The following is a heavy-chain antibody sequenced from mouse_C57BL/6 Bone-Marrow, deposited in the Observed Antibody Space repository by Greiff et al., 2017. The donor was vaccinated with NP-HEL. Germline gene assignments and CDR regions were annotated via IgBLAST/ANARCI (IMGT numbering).Heavy chain of an antibody. D-gene: IGHD1-1*01. Sequence: EVQLQQSGTVLARPGASVKMSCKTSGYTFTSYWMHWVKQRPGQGLEWIGAIYPGNSDTSYNQKFKGKAKLTAVTSSSTAYMELSSLTNEDSAVYYCTRQPIYYGSSYYIDYWGQGTTLTVSS. V-gene: IGHV1-5*01. CDR1: GYTFTSYW. J-gene: IGHJ2*01. CDR2: IYPGNSDT. CDR3: TRQPIYYGSSYYIDY.